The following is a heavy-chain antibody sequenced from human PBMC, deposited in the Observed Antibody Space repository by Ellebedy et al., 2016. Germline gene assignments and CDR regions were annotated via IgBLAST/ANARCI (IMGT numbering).Heavy chain of an antibody. J-gene: IGHJ5*02. CDR2: IYYSGST. CDR1: GGSISSGGYY. V-gene: IGHV4-31*03. CDR3: AREDGSGRGWFDP. Sequence: LRLSCTVSGGSISSGGYYWSWIRQHPGKGLEWIGYIYYSGSTYYNPSLKSRVTISVDTSKNQFSLKLSSVTAADTAVYYCAREDGSGRGWFDPWGQGTLVTVSS. D-gene: IGHD3-10*01.